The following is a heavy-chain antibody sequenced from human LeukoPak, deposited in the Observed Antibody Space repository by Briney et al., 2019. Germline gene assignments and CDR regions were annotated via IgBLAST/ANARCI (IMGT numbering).Heavy chain of an antibody. CDR1: GGSISTDNFF. CDR3: ARFLGDSSGFYPDGY. V-gene: IGHV4-61*02. CDR2: IYSSGQT. J-gene: IGHJ4*02. Sequence: SETLSLTCTVSGGSISTDNFFWNWIRQPAGKGLEWIGRIYSSGQTDYNPSLKGRVAMSVDTSKNQFSLNLSSVTAADTAVYYCARFLGDSSGFYPDGYWGQGTLVTVSS. D-gene: IGHD3-22*01.